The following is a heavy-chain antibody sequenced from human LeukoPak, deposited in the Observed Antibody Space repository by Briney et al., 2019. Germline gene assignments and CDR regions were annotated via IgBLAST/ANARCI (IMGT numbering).Heavy chain of an antibody. CDR1: GGSISSSSYY. J-gene: IGHJ4*02. CDR2: IYYSGST. D-gene: IGHD3-3*01. CDR3: ASITIFGVQVGY. V-gene: IGHV4-39*01. Sequence: SETLSLTCTVSGGSISSSSYYWGWIRQPPGKGLEWIGSIYYSGSTYYNPSLKSRVTISVDTSKNQFSLKLSSVTAADTAVYYCASITIFGVQVGYWGQGTLVTVSS.